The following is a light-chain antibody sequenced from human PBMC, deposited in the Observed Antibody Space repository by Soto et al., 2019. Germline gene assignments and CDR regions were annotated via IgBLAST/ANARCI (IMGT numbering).Light chain of an antibody. Sequence: SYELTQPPSVSVSPGQTASIPCPGDKLGDKYACWYQQKPGQSPVLVIYQDSKRPSGIPERFSGSNSGNTATLTISGTQAMDEADYYCQAWDSSTVVFGGGTKVTVL. CDR3: QAWDSSTVV. J-gene: IGLJ2*01. V-gene: IGLV3-1*01. CDR2: QDS. CDR1: KLGDKY.